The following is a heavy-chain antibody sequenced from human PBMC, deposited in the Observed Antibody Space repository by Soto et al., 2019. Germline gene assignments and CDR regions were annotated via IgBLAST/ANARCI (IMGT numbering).Heavy chain of an antibody. V-gene: IGHV1-18*01. CDR1: GYTFTSYG. Sequence: QVQLVQSGAEVKKPGASVKVSCKASGYTFTSYGISWVRQAPGQGLERMGWISAYNGNTNYAQKLQGRVTMTTDTSTSTAYMELRSLRSDDTAGYYCARDTVVVAATFNWFDPWGQGTLVTVSS. CDR3: ARDTVVVAATFNWFDP. J-gene: IGHJ5*02. D-gene: IGHD2-15*01. CDR2: ISAYNGNT.